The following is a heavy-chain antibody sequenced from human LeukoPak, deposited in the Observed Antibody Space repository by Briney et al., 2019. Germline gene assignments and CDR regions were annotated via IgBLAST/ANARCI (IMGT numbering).Heavy chain of an antibody. Sequence: PGGSLRLSCAASGFTFSSYSMNWVRQAPGKGLEWVSSISSSSSYIYYADSVKGRLTISRDNAKNSLYLQMNSLRAEDTAVYYCARDSPLDTAMRAWGQGTLVTVSS. V-gene: IGHV3-21*01. J-gene: IGHJ5*02. CDR2: ISSSSSYI. CDR1: GFTFSSYS. CDR3: ARDSPLDTAMRA. D-gene: IGHD5-18*01.